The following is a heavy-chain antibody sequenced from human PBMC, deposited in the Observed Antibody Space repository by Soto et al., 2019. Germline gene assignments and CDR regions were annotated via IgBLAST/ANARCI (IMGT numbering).Heavy chain of an antibody. CDR3: AHRPSVRVWDSSFWFGT. Sequence: QITLKESGPTLVKPTQTLTLTCTFSGFSLSTSGVGVGWIRQPPGKALEWLALISWNDDKRYSPSLKSRLTIIKDTSKNQVVLTMTNMDPVDTATYHCAHRPSVRVWDSSFWFGTWGHGTLDAVS. V-gene: IGHV2-5*01. D-gene: IGHD3-22*01. CDR1: GFSLSTSGVG. J-gene: IGHJ5*01. CDR2: ISWNDDK.